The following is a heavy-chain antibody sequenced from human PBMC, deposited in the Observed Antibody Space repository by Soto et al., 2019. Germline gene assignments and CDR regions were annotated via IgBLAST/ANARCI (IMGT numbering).Heavy chain of an antibody. CDR2: IIPIFGTA. V-gene: IGHV1-69*13. CDR3: ATNLDLDSSGYYPPYYYYGMDV. Sequence: ASVKASCNASGCTFSSYAISWVRQAPGQELEWMGGIIPIFGTANYAQKFQGRVTITADESTSTAYMELSSLRSEDTAVYYCATNLDLDSSGYYPPYYYYGMDVWGQGTTVTVSS. D-gene: IGHD3-22*01. CDR1: GCTFSSYA. J-gene: IGHJ6*02.